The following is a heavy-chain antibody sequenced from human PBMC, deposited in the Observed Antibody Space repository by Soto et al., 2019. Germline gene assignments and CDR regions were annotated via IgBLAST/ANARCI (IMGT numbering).Heavy chain of an antibody. D-gene: IGHD2-15*01. J-gene: IGHJ6*02. V-gene: IGHV5-10-1*01. CDR3: ARTTTPYGMDV. Sequence: GESLKISCKGSGYSFAGYWITWVRQKPGKGLEWMGRIDPSDSQTYYSPSFRGHVTISVTKSITTVFLQWSSLRASDTAMYYCARTTTPYGMDVWGQGTTVTVSS. CDR1: GYSFAGYW. CDR2: IDPSDSQT.